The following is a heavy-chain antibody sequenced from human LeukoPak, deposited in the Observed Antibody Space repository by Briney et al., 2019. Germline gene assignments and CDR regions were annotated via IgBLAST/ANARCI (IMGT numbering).Heavy chain of an antibody. Sequence: GGSLRLSCAASGFTFSSYGMSWVRQAPGKGLEWVSAISGSGGSTYYADSVKGRFTISRDNSKNTLYLQMNSLRAEDTAVYYCAKRELRYYYYYMDVWGKGTTVTISS. CDR1: GFTFSSYG. J-gene: IGHJ6*03. CDR3: AKRELRYYYYYMDV. D-gene: IGHD1-7*01. V-gene: IGHV3-23*01. CDR2: ISGSGGST.